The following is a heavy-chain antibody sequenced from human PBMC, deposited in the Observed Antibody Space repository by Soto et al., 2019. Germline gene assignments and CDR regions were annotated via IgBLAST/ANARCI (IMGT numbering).Heavy chain of an antibody. CDR2: INHSGST. V-gene: IGHV4-34*01. Sequence: SETLSLTCAVYGGSFSGYYWSWIRQPPGKGLEWTGEINHSGSTNYNPSLKSRVTISVDTSKNQFSLKLSSVTAADTAVYYCARGSRSSRQYYYYYYMDVWGKGTTVTVSS. J-gene: IGHJ6*03. CDR1: GGSFSGYY. CDR3: ARGSRSSRQYYYYYYMDV. D-gene: IGHD1-26*01.